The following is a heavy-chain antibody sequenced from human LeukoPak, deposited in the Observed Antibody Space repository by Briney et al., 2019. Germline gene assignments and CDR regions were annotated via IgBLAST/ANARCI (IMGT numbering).Heavy chain of an antibody. Sequence: KPGESLKNSCKGSGYSFTSYWVVCVRQMPGKGLGWMGNICPDDFDPRYRPSFQGLVTIAADKSISNAYLQWSSLQASETAMYYCAGLGVGVTFDYWGQGTLGTVSS. D-gene: IGHD2-15*01. CDR1: GYSFTSYW. J-gene: IGHJ4*02. V-gene: IGHV5-51*03. CDR2: ICPDDFDP. CDR3: AGLGVGVTFDY.